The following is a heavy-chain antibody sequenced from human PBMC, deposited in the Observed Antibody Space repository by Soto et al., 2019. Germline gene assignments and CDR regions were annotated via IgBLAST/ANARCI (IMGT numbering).Heavy chain of an antibody. J-gene: IGHJ6*02. CDR2: INPSGGRT. CDR3: AREMSGGLVVYAIHPQPGGMDV. CDR1: GYTFTSYY. D-gene: IGHD2-8*01. V-gene: IGHV1-46*01. Sequence: QVQLVQSGAEVKKPGASVKVSCKASGYTFTSYYMHWVRQAPGQGLEWMGIINPSGGRTSYAQKFQGRVTRTRDRSTSTVYMELSSLRSEDTAVYYCAREMSGGLVVYAIHPQPGGMDVWGQGTTGTVYS.